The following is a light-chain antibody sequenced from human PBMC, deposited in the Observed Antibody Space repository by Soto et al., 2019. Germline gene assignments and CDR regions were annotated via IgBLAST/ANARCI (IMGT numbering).Light chain of an antibody. Sequence: EIVLTQSPATLSLSPGERATLSCRASQSVSSYLAWYQQKPGQAPRLLIYDASNRATGIPARFSGSGSGTDFTLTISSLEPEDLAVYYCQQRRHWPPTVGGGTKLEIK. CDR2: DAS. CDR3: QQRRHWPPT. CDR1: QSVSSY. V-gene: IGKV3-11*01. J-gene: IGKJ4*01.